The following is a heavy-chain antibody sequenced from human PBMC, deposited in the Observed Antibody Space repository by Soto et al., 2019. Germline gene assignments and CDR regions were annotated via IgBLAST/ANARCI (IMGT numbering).Heavy chain of an antibody. CDR3: VRGHSGYGNFDY. V-gene: IGHV3-74*01. J-gene: IGHJ4*02. CDR1: GLTFSSYW. Sequence: GGSLRLSCAASGLTFSSYWMNWVRQAPGKGLVWVSRMYTAASSATYADSVKGRFTISRDNAKNTLFLQIDSLRTEDTAVYYCVRGHSGYGNFDYWGEGTLVTVSS. D-gene: IGHD5-12*01. CDR2: MYTAASSA.